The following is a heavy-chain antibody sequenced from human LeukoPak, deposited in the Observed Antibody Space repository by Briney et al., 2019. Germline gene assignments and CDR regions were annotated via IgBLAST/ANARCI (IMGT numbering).Heavy chain of an antibody. D-gene: IGHD2-2*01. J-gene: IGHJ4*02. V-gene: IGHV3-7*01. Sequence: GGSLRLSXAASGFPFSSYWMKWVRQAPGKGLEWVANIKQDGSEKYYVDSVKGRFTISRDNAKNSLYLQMNSLRAEDTAVYYCARDSTPRYCSMTSCHGVSDFWGQGALVTVSS. CDR3: ARDSTPRYCSMTSCHGVSDF. CDR1: GFPFSSYW. CDR2: IKQDGSEK.